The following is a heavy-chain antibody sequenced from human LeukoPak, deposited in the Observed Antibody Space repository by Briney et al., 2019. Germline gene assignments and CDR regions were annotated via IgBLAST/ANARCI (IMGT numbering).Heavy chain of an antibody. J-gene: IGHJ3*02. CDR3: ARDKDIVVVPAAQDAFDI. D-gene: IGHD2-2*01. V-gene: IGHV1-18*01. CDR1: GYTFTSYG. Sequence: ASVKVSCKASGYTFTSYGISWVRQAPGQGLAWMGWISAYNGNTNYAQKLQGRVTMTTDTSTSTAYMELRSLRSDDTAVYYCARDKDIVVVPAAQDAFDIWGQGTMVTVSS. CDR2: ISAYNGNT.